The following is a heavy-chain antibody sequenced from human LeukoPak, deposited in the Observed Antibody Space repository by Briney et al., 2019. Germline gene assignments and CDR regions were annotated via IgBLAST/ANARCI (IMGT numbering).Heavy chain of an antibody. J-gene: IGHJ4*02. CDR2: IRYDGSNK. Sequence: TGGSLRLSCAASGFTFSSYGMHWVRQAPGKGLEWVAFIRYDGSNKYYADSVKGRFTISRDNSKNTLYLQMNSLRAEDTAVYYCAKDNHILTGYYPYYFDYWGQGTLVTVSS. CDR1: GFTFSSYG. V-gene: IGHV3-30*02. CDR3: AKDNHILTGYYPYYFDY. D-gene: IGHD3-9*01.